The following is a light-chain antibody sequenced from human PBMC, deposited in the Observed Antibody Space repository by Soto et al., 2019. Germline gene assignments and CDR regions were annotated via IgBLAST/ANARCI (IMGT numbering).Light chain of an antibody. Sequence: EVVLTQSPGTLSLSPGERATLSCRASQSLNNRYLAWYQQKPGQAPRVLIFGASSRATGIPDRFSGSGSGTDFTLTISSLEPEDFAVYYCQQYNISPRTFGQGTKVEIK. CDR1: QSLNNRY. V-gene: IGKV3-20*01. CDR3: QQYNISPRT. J-gene: IGKJ1*01. CDR2: GAS.